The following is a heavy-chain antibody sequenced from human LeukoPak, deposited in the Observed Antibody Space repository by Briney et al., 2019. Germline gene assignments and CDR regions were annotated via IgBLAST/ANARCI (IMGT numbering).Heavy chain of an antibody. D-gene: IGHD6-19*01. CDR3: VRGTSGWSGLDY. J-gene: IGHJ4*02. CDR2: IRYDGNDP. V-gene: IGHV3-74*01. Sequence: GGSLRLSCAASGFTFSDFWMHWVRQVPGKGLECLSQIRYDGNDPYYADSVKGRFTISRDNAKNTLYLQMNSLRAEDTAVYFCVRGTSGWSGLDYWGQGTLVTVSS. CDR1: GFTFSDFW.